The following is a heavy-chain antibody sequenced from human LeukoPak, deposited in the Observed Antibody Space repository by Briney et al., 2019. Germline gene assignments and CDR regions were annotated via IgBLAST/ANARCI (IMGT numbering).Heavy chain of an antibody. CDR2: INTNTGNP. D-gene: IGHD6-13*01. J-gene: IGHJ5*02. CDR1: GYTFNRYA. V-gene: IGHV7-4-1*02. CDR3: ASRALSSSWYNH. Sequence: ASVKVSCKASGYTFNRYAMNWVRPAPGQGLEWMGWINTNTGNPTNAQGFTGRLVFSLDTSVTTAYPHISSLKAEDTAVYFCASRALSSSWYNHWGQGTLVTVSS.